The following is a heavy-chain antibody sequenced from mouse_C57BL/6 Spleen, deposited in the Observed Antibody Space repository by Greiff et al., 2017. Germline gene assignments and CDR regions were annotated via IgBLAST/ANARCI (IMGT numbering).Heavy chain of an antibody. CDR2: IRNKANNHAT. D-gene: IGHD1-1*01. CDR1: GFTFSDAW. J-gene: IGHJ3*01. Sequence: EVKVEESGGGLVQPGGSMKLSCAASGFTFSDAWMDWVRQSPEKGLEWVAEIRNKANNHATYYAESVKGRFTISRDDSKSSVYLQMNSLRAEDTGIYYCTRLLPYYYGSAGFAYWGQGTLVTVSA. CDR3: TRLLPYYYGSAGFAY. V-gene: IGHV6-6*01.